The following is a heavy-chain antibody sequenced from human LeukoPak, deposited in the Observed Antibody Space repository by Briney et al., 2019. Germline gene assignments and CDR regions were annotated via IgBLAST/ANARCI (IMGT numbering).Heavy chain of an antibody. Sequence: GGSLRLSCAASGFTFNRYWMSWVRRAPGQGLEWVANIKQDGSEKSYVDSVKGRFTISRDNAKNSLYLLKNSLRAEDTAVYCCARGVAELGYCSGGSCCSVADAFDIWGEGTRVTVS. CDR1: GFTFNRYW. CDR2: IKQDGSEK. CDR3: ARGVAELGYCSGGSCCSVADAFDI. V-gene: IGHV3-7*01. J-gene: IGHJ3*02. D-gene: IGHD2-15*01.